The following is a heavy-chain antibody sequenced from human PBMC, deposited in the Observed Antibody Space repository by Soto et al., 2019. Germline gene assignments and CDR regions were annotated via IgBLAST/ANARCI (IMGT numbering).Heavy chain of an antibody. D-gene: IGHD4-4*01. J-gene: IGHJ4*02. CDR3: ARDDHDYSNSGVDY. CDR2: ISAFNGYT. CDR1: GYTFITNG. V-gene: IGHV1-18*01. Sequence: QVQLVQSGAEVKKPGASVKVSCKASGYTFITNGISWVRQAPGQGLEWMGWISAFNGYTNYAKKFQGRITMTTDTSTTTAYIELRSLRSADTAVYYCARDDHDYSNSGVDYRGQGTLVTVSS.